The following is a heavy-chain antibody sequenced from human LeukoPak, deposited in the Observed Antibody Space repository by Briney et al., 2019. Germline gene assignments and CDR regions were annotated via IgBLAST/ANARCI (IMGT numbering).Heavy chain of an antibody. CDR1: GGSISSYY. CDR2: IYYSGST. D-gene: IGHD6-13*01. V-gene: IGHV4-59*08. CDR3: VRSGIAAAGTGIDY. J-gene: IGHJ4*02. Sequence: SETLSLTCTVSGGSISSYYWSWIRQPPGKGLEWIGYIYYSGSTNYNPSLKSRVSISVDTSKNQFSLKLSSVTAADTAVYYCVRSGIAAAGTGIDYWGQGTLVTVSS.